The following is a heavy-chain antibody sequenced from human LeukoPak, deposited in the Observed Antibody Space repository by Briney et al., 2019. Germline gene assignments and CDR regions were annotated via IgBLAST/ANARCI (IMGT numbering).Heavy chain of an antibody. CDR1: NFTFGSYG. J-gene: IGHJ4*02. V-gene: IGHV3-30*02. CDR2: ISYDGSDK. CDR3: AKDQRSTSSRLACRFFDY. D-gene: IGHD2-2*01. Sequence: GGSLRLSCAASNFTFGSYGMNWVRHVPGKGLEWVAYISYDGSDKYYTDSVKGRFTISRDNAKNTLYLQMNSLRVEDTAMYYCAKDQRSTSSRLACRFFDYWGQGSLVTVSS.